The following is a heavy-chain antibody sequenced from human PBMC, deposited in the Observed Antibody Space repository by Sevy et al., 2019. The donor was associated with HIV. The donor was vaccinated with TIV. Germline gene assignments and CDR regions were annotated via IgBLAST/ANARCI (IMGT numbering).Heavy chain of an antibody. CDR3: AKDRPSYYGSSGQYFDY. D-gene: IGHD3-22*01. V-gene: IGHV3-23*01. CDR1: GFTFSSYA. CDR2: ISGSGGST. J-gene: IGHJ4*02. Sequence: GGSLRLSCAASGFTFSSYAMSWVRQAPGKGLEWVSAISGSGGSTCYADSVKGRFTISRDNSKNPLYLQMNSLRAEDTAVYYCAKDRPSYYGSSGQYFDYWGQGTLVTVSS.